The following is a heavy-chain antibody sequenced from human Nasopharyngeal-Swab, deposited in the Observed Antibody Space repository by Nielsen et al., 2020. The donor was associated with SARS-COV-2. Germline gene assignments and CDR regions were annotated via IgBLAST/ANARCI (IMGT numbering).Heavy chain of an antibody. J-gene: IGHJ4*02. CDR3: ARDLSVNDLGGDY. CDR1: GFTFSSYG. V-gene: IGHV3-33*01. Sequence: GSLRLSCAASGFTFSSYGMHWVRQAPGKGLEWVAVIWYDGSNKYYADSVKGRFTISRDNSKNTLYLQMNSLRAEDTAVYYCARDLSVNDLGGDYWGQGTLVTVSS. D-gene: IGHD1-1*01. CDR2: IWYDGSNK.